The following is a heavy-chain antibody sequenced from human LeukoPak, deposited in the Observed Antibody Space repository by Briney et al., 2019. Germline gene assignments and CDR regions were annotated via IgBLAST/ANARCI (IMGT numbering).Heavy chain of an antibody. CDR2: FSYDGSEI. J-gene: IGHJ4*02. CDR1: GFTFSSYT. CDR3: VKEQSSGWYRVADS. V-gene: IGHV3-30*18. D-gene: IGHD6-19*01. Sequence: GGSLRLSCAASGFTFSSYTMNWVRQAPGKGLEWLAVFSYDGSEIYYSDSAKGRFTISKEYSKNTLHLQMNSLRVEDTAVYYCVKEQSSGWYRVADSWGQGTLVTVSS.